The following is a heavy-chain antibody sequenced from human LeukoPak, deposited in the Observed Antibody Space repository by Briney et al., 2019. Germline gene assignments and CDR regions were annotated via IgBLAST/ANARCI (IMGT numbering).Heavy chain of an antibody. V-gene: IGHV1-18*01. J-gene: IGHJ4*02. Sequence: ASVKVSCKASGYTFTSYGISWVRQAPGQGFEWMGWISAYNGNTNYAQKLQGRVTMTTDTSTSTAYMELRSLRSDDTAVYYCARGGPYDFWSGYTNFDYWGQGTLVTVSS. CDR3: ARGGPYDFWSGYTNFDY. CDR1: GYTFTSYG. D-gene: IGHD3-3*01. CDR2: ISAYNGNT.